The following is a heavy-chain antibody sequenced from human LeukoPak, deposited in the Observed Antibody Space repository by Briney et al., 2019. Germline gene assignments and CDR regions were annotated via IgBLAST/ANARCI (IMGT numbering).Heavy chain of an antibody. J-gene: IGHJ5*01. CDR1: GFTFGIYA. Sequence: GGSLRLSCAASGFTFGIYAMSWVRQAPGKGLEWVSSITGRGDVPFCADSLKDRFTISRDNWKNMLYLEMSSLRVEDTAVYYCAKDRPNYHENNGHYYTPNGDSWGQGTLVTVSS. D-gene: IGHD3-3*01. CDR2: ITGRGDVP. V-gene: IGHV3-23*01. CDR3: AKDRPNYHENNGHYYTPNGDS.